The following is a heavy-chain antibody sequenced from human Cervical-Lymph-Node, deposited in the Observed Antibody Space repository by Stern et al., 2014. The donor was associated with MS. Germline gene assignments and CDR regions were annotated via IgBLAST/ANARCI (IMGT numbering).Heavy chain of an antibody. CDR2: ITPYNGNA. Sequence: VQLVQSGAEVKKPGASGKVSCKASGYTFTSYGIDWVRQAPGQGLEWMGWITPYNGNANYVQKLQGRVTMTTDTSTTTAYMELRSLRSDDTAVYYCARRNYYSGMDVWGQGTTVTVSS. V-gene: IGHV1-18*04. CDR3: ARRNYYSGMDV. J-gene: IGHJ6*02. CDR1: GYTFTSYG.